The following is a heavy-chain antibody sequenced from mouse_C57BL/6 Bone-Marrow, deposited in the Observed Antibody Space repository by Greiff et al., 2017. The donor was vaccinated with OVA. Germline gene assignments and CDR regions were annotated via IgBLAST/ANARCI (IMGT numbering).Heavy chain of an antibody. CDR2: INPNNGGT. CDR1: GYTFTDYN. CDR3: ARGWFAY. J-gene: IGHJ3*01. Sequence: DVKLQESGPELVKPGASVKIPCKASGYTFTDYNMDWVKQSHGKSLEWIGDINPNNGGTIYNQKFKGKATLTVDKSSSTAYMELRSLTSEDSAVYYCARGWFAYWGQGTLVTVSA. V-gene: IGHV1-18*01.